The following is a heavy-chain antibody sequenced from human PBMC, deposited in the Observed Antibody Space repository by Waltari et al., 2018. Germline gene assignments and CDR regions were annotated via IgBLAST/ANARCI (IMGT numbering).Heavy chain of an antibody. D-gene: IGHD6-19*01. Sequence: QVQLQESGPGLVKPSETLSLTCSVSGVSVRGYYWSWIRQPPGKGLEWIGHIYYSGSTNYNPSLESRVTVSVDTSKSQFSLRLSSVTAAETAVYYCARGYSSGWDQYRFDCWGQGTLVTVSS. CDR3: ARGYSSGWDQYRFDC. V-gene: IGHV4-59*02. CDR2: IYYSGST. CDR1: GVSVRGYY. J-gene: IGHJ4*02.